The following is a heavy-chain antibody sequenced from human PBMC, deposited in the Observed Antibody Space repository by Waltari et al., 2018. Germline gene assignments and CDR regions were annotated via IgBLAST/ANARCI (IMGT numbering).Heavy chain of an antibody. D-gene: IGHD3-3*01. Sequence: QFVQSGAEVKKPGASVRVSCTASGYTASGYYMHWVRQAPGQGLEWTGRINPNSGGTNYAQKFQGRVTMTRDTSISTAYMEVSRLRSDDTAVYYCTRDDLMDVWGKGTTVIVSS. CDR1: GYTASGYY. J-gene: IGHJ6*04. V-gene: IGHV1-2*06. CDR2: INPNSGGT. CDR3: TRDDLMDV.